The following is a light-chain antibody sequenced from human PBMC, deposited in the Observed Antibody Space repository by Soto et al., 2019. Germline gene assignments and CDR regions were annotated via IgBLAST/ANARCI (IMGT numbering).Light chain of an antibody. Sequence: DIQMTQSPSTLSASVGDRVTITCRASQSVSTWLAWYQQKPGKAPKILIYKASSLESGVPSRFSGSGSGTEFTLTISSLQPDDFATYFCQQYNSHLYTFGQGTKVEIK. J-gene: IGKJ2*01. CDR3: QQYNSHLYT. V-gene: IGKV1-5*03. CDR2: KAS. CDR1: QSVSTW.